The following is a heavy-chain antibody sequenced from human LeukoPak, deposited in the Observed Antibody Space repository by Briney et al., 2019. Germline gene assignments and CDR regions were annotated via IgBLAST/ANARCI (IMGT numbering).Heavy chain of an antibody. V-gene: IGHV1-2*02. CDR1: GYTFTGYY. CDR2: INPNSGGT. Sequence: ASVKVSCKASGYTFTGYYMHSVRQAPGQGLEWMGWINPNSGGTNYAQKFQGRVTMTRDTSITTAYMELSRLRSDDTAVYFCARDSYCRGINCYAFDPWGQGTLVTVSS. J-gene: IGHJ5*02. D-gene: IGHD2-2*01. CDR3: ARDSYCRGINCYAFDP.